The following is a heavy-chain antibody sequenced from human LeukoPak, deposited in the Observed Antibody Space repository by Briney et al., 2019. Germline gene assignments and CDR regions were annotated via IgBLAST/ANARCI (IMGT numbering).Heavy chain of an antibody. CDR3: AGVDGSSWYDAWFDP. V-gene: IGHV3-53*01. Sequence: GGSLRLSCAASGFTVSSNYMSWVRQAPGKGLEWVSVIYSGGSTYYADSVKGRFTISRDNSKNMLYLQMNSLRAEDTAVYYCAGVDGSSWYDAWFDPWGQGTLVTVSS. CDR1: GFTVSSNY. D-gene: IGHD6-13*01. CDR2: IYSGGST. J-gene: IGHJ5*02.